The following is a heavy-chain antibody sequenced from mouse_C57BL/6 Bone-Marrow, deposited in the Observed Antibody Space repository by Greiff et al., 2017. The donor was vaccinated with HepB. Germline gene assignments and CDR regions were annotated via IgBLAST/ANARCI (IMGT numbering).Heavy chain of an antibody. Sequence: VKVVESGPGLVQPSQSLSITCTVSGFSLTSYGVHWVRQSPGKGLEWLGVIWSGGSTDYNAAFISRLSISKDNSKSQVFFKMNSLQADDTAIYYCARNYYGSRAFAYWGQGTLVTVSA. V-gene: IGHV2-2*01. CDR1: GFSLTSYG. J-gene: IGHJ3*01. CDR3: ARNYYGSRAFAY. CDR2: IWSGGST. D-gene: IGHD1-1*01.